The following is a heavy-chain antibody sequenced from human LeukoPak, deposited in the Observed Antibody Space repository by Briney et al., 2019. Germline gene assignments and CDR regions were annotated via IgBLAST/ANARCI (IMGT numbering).Heavy chain of an antibody. CDR3: AKAGEYYYDSSGYLHFDY. D-gene: IGHD3-22*01. J-gene: IGHJ4*02. V-gene: IGHV3-30*02. Sequence: PGGSLRLSCAASGFTFSSYGMHWVRQAPGKGLEWVAFIRYDGSNKYYADSVKGRFTISRDNSKNTLYLQMNSLRAEDTAVYYCAKAGEYYYDSSGYLHFDYWGQGTLVTVSS. CDR2: IRYDGSNK. CDR1: GFTFSSYG.